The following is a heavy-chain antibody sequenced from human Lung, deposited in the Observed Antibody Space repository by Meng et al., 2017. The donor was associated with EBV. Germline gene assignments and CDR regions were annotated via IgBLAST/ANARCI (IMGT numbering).Heavy chain of an antibody. V-gene: IGHV4-39*02. CDR3: ARLRSVQQLLSGMFDL. D-gene: IGHD1-1*01. J-gene: IGHJ5*02. CDR2: IYYGGST. Sequence: QLKGHGVGPGLWKPWEPLSLICTVSGVPKSTGSHYWGWIRQPPGKGLEWIGSIYYGGSTYYNPSLKSRVTISADTSRSHFSLTLSSVTAADTAVYFCARLRSVQQLLSGMFDLWGQGALVTVSS. CDR1: GVPKSTGSHY.